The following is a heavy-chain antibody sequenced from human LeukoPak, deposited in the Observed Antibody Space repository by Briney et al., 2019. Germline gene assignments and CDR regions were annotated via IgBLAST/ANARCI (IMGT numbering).Heavy chain of an antibody. CDR3: ARDRGRYYDSRGFYWGYYFDS. Sequence: GGSLRLSCAASGFTFSSYAMSWVRQAPGKGLEWVSSITGSGGSTYYGDSVKGRFTISRDNSKNTLYLQMNSLRAEDTAVYYCARDRGRYYDSRGFYWGYYFDSWGQGILVTVST. D-gene: IGHD3-22*01. V-gene: IGHV3-23*01. CDR2: ITGSGGST. CDR1: GFTFSSYA. J-gene: IGHJ4*02.